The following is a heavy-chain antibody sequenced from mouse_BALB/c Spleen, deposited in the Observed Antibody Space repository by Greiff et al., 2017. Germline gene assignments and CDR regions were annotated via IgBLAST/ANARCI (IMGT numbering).Heavy chain of an antibody. CDR1: GFTFSSYT. J-gene: IGHJ4*01. CDR2: ISSGGSYT. CDR3: TRDGNYVDAMDY. V-gene: IGHV5-6-4*01. Sequence: EVQLVESGGGLVKPGGSLKLSCAASGFTFSSYTMSWVRQTPEKRLEWVATISSGGSYTYYPDSVKGRFTISRDNAKNTLYLQMSSLKSEDTAMYYCTRDGNYVDAMDYWGQGTSVTVSS. D-gene: IGHD2-1*01.